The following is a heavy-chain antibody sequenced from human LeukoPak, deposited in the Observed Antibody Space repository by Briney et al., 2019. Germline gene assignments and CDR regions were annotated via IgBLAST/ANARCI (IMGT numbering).Heavy chain of an antibody. CDR3: ARQTTITGTMDAFDI. D-gene: IGHD1-7*01. V-gene: IGHV4-59*08. J-gene: IGHJ3*02. Sequence: PSETLSLTCSVSGGSITRNYWNWIRQSPGKGLEWIGYIYYTGSTNYNPSLKSRVTISVDTSKNQFSLKLSSVTAADTAVYHCARQTTITGTMDAFDIWGQGTMVTVSS. CDR1: GGSITRNY. CDR2: IYYTGST.